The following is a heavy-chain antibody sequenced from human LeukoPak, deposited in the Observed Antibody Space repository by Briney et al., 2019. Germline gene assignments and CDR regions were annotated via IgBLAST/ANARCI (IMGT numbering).Heavy chain of an antibody. V-gene: IGHV1-69*05. Sequence: ASVKVSCKASGGTFSSYAISWVRQAPGQGLEWMGGIIPIFGTANYAQKLQGRVTITTDESTSTAYMELSSLRSEDTAVYYCARRGYYDSSEHAFDIWGQGTMVTVSS. CDR1: GGTFSSYA. CDR3: ARRGYYDSSEHAFDI. D-gene: IGHD3-22*01. J-gene: IGHJ3*02. CDR2: IIPIFGTA.